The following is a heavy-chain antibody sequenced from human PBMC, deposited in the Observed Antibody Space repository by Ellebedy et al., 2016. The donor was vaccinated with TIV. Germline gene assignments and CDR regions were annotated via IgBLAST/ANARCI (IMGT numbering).Heavy chain of an antibody. CDR2: IGGSGIAT. J-gene: IGHJ5*02. CDR1: GFTFSTYT. V-gene: IGHV3-21*04. CDR3: TRRSVSGDYGPSFDA. D-gene: IGHD3-16*01. Sequence: GESLKISCAASGFTFSTYTMNWVRQAPGKGLEWVSAIGGSGIATYYADSVKGRFTISRDNSKNSLYLQMNSLRVEDTAVYYCTRRSVSGDYGPSFDAWGQGTLVTVSS.